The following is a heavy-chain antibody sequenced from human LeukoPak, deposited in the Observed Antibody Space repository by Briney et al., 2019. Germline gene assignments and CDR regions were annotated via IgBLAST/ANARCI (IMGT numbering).Heavy chain of an antibody. D-gene: IGHD6-19*01. CDR1: GGSISSSSYF. V-gene: IGHV4-61*05. Sequence: PSGTLSLTCTVSGGSISSSSYFWGWIRQPPGKGLEWIGYIYYSGSTNYNPSLKSRVTISVDTSKNQFSLKLSSVTAADTAVYYCATYSSGWSYDYWGQGTLVTVSS. J-gene: IGHJ4*02. CDR2: IYYSGST. CDR3: ATYSSGWSYDY.